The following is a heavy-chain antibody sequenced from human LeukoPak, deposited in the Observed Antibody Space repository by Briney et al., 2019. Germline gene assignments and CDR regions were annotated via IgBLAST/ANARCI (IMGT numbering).Heavy chain of an antibody. V-gene: IGHV1-46*01. D-gene: IGHD5-24*01. Sequence: ASVKVSCKAFGYTFTSNYMHCVRHAPGQRPEWMGVISPSGGSTTYAQKFQDRLSLTRDMSTRTDYLELSSLRSEDTAVYYCARDNSVRDEAWWFNPWGQGTLVTVSS. CDR1: GYTFTSNY. CDR2: ISPSGGST. J-gene: IGHJ5*02. CDR3: ARDNSVRDEAWWFNP.